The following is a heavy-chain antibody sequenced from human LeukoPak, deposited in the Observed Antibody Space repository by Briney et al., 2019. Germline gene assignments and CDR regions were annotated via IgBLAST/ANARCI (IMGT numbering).Heavy chain of an antibody. CDR2: LRFDGSSK. CDR3: AKTGERGEYYFDY. V-gene: IGHV3-30*02. Sequence: GGSLRLSCAASGFTFSSYGLHWVRQAPGKGLEWVAFLRFDGSSKYYVDSVKGRFTVSRDNPKSTLYLQMNSLRTEDTAVYFCAKTGERGEYYFDYWGQGTLVTVSS. D-gene: IGHD3-16*01. J-gene: IGHJ4*02. CDR1: GFTFSSYG.